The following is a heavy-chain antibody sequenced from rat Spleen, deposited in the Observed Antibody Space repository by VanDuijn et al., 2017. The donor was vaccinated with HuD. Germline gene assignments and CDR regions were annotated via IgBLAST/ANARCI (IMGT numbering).Heavy chain of an antibody. Sequence: EVQLVESGGGLVQPGRSLKLSCAASGFTFSDYGMAWVRQAPTKGLEWVATISYGDTSGHSSTYYRDSVKGRFTISRDNAKSTLSLQMDSLRSEDTATYFCTRHDYPGYLGVMDVWGQGASVTVSS. J-gene: IGHJ4*01. D-gene: IGHD1-4*01. CDR3: TRHDYPGYLGVMDV. CDR2: ISYGDTSGHSST. V-gene: IGHV5-29*01. CDR1: GFTFSDYG.